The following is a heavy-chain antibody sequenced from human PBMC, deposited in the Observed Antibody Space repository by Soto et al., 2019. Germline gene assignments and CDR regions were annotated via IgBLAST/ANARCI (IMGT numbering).Heavy chain of an antibody. CDR3: ARAITMVRGVVDY. CDR1: GYTFTSYA. V-gene: IGHV1-3*01. J-gene: IGHJ4*02. Sequence: QVQLVQSGAEVKKPGASVKVSCKASGYTFTSYAMHWVRQAPGQRLEWMGWINAGNGNTIYSQKFQGRVTITRDTSASTGYMELSSLRSEDTAVYYCARAITMVRGVVDYWGQGSLVTVSS. CDR2: INAGNGNT. D-gene: IGHD3-10*01.